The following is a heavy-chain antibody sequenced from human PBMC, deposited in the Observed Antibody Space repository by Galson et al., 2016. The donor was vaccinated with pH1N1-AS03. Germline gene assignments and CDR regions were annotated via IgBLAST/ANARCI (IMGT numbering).Heavy chain of an antibody. V-gene: IGHV1-2*02. CDR3: ARDFHSSNV. D-gene: IGHD2-15*01. Sequence: SVKVSCKASGYTFSDYYMHWVRQAPEQGLEWMGWINPSSGGTKSGQKFQGRVTMTTDTSISTACMEVTGLRGDDTAVYYCARDFHSSNVWGQGTLVTVSS. CDR1: GYTFSDYY. J-gene: IGHJ4*01. CDR2: INPSSGGT.